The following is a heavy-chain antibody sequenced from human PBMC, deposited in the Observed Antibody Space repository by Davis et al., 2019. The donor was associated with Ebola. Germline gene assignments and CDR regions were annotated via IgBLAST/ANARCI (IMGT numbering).Heavy chain of an antibody. CDR3: ARGVYYYDSSGYNGYFDY. CDR2: IYSGGST. CDR1: GFTVSSNY. V-gene: IGHV3-53*04. Sequence: PGGSLRLSCAASGFTVSSNYMSWVRQAPGKGLEWVSVIYSGGSTYYADSVKGRFTISRHNSKNTLYLQMNSLRAEDTAVYYCARGVYYYDSSGYNGYFDYWGQGTLVTVSS. J-gene: IGHJ4*02. D-gene: IGHD3-22*01.